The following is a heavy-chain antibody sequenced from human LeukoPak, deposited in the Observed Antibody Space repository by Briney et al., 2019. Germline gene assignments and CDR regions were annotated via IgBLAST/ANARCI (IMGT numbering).Heavy chain of an antibody. V-gene: IGHV1-18*01. CDR1: GYTFTSYG. Sequence: GASVKVSCKASGYTFTSYGISWVRQAPGQGLEWMGWISAYNGNTNYAQKLQGRVTMTTDTSTSTAYMELRSLRSDDTAVYYCARGKVVADGPGPETESYNWFDPWGQGTLVTVSS. J-gene: IGHJ5*02. D-gene: IGHD2-15*01. CDR3: ARGKVVADGPGPETESYNWFDP. CDR2: ISAYNGNT.